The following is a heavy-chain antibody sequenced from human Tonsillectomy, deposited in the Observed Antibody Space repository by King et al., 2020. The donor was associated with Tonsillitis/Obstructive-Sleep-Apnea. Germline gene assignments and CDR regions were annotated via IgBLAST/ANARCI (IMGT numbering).Heavy chain of an antibody. CDR3: ARAALQWIFDF. CDR1: GYIFNSYG. V-gene: IGHV1-18*01. CDR2: ISGFNGNT. Sequence: VQLVQSGAEVKKPGASVRVSCKASGYIFNSYGITWVRQAPGQGLEWMGWISGFNGNTKYAQKLQGRVTMTTDTSTSTAYMEVRSLRSDDTAVYYCARAALQWIFDFGGQGTLVTVSS. J-gene: IGHJ4*02. D-gene: IGHD4-11*01.